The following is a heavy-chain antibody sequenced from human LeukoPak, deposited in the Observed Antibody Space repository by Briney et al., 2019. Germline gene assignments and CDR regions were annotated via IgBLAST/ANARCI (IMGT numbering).Heavy chain of an antibody. J-gene: IGHJ4*02. V-gene: IGHV3-21*05. CDR3: ARGSGYYDRVLDY. CDR1: GFTFSSYG. CDR2: ISSSGSYT. D-gene: IGHD3-22*01. Sequence: GGSLRLSCGASGFTFSSYGMHWVRQAPGKGLEWVSYISSSGSYTNYADSVKGRFTISRDNAKNSLYLQMNSLRAEDTAVYFCARGSGYYDRVLDYWGQGTLVTVSS.